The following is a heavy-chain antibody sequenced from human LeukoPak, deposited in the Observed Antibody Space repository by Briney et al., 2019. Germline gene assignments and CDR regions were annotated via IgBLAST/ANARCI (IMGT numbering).Heavy chain of an antibody. J-gene: IGHJ6*02. CDR2: IYYSGST. D-gene: IGHD3-10*01. CDR3: ARHAGGSGSYFDPYYYYGMDV. V-gene: IGHV4-31*03. CDR1: GGSISSGGYY. Sequence: SETLSLTCTVSGGSISSGGYYWSWIRQHPGKGLEWIGYIYYSGSTYYNPSLKSRVTISVDTSKNQFSLKLSSVTAADTAVYYCARHAGGSGSYFDPYYYYGMDVWGQGTTVTVSS.